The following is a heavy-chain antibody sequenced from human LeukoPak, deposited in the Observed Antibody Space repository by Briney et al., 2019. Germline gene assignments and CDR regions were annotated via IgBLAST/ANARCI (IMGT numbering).Heavy chain of an antibody. V-gene: IGHV1-2*02. J-gene: IGHJ1*01. CDR3: ARGRRYCSGGSYI. CDR1: GDSSTGSF. CDR2: INPNNGGT. Sequence: ASVKVSCEASGDSSTGSFMHSVRQAPGQGLEWMGWINPNNGGTNYAQKFQGRVTMTTDTSISTAYMELGGLRSDDTAMYYCARGRRYCSGGSYIWGQGTLVTVSS. D-gene: IGHD2-15*01.